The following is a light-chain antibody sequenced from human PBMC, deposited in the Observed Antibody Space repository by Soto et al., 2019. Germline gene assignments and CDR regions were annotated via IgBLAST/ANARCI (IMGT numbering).Light chain of an antibody. CDR2: GAS. J-gene: IGKJ5*01. CDR1: QSVNSH. Sequence: EIVLTQSPGTLSLSPGERATLSCRASQSVNSHVAWYQQKPGQAPRLLLYGASTRATGIPVRFSGSGFGTEFTLTISSLQSEDFAVYYCQQYKNWPLFGQGTRLEI. V-gene: IGKV3-15*01. CDR3: QQYKNWPL.